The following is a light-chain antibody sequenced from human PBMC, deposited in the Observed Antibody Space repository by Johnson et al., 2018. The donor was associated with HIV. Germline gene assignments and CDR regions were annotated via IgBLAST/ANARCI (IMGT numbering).Light chain of an antibody. Sequence: QSVLTQPPSVSAAPGQKVTISCSGSSSNIGTNFVSWYQQFPGAAPKLIIYENNKRPSGIPDRFSGSKSGTSATLDITVLQTGDEADYYCASWDRSLTVGTVFGPGTRVTVL. CDR3: ASWDRSLTVGTV. CDR2: ENN. CDR1: SSNIGTNF. J-gene: IGLJ1*01. V-gene: IGLV1-51*02.